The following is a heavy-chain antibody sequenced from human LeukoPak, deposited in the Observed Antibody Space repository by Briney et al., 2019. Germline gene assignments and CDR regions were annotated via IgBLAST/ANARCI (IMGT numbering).Heavy chain of an antibody. CDR2: IYSGGST. CDR3: ARHNREPYYFDY. J-gene: IGHJ4*02. CDR1: GFTVSSNY. D-gene: IGHD1-14*01. V-gene: IGHV3-66*02. Sequence: GGSLRLTCAASGFTVSSNYMSWVRQAPGKGLEWVSVIYSGGSTYYADSVKGRFTISRDNSKNTLYLQMNSLRAEDTAVYYCARHNREPYYFDYWGQGTLVAVSS.